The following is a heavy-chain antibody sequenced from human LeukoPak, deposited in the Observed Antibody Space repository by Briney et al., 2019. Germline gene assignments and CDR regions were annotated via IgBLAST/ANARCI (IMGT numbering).Heavy chain of an antibody. Sequence: GGSLRLSCAASGFTFSSYSMNWVRQAPGKGLEWVSYISSSSSTIYYADSVKGRFTISRDNAKNSLYLQMNSLRAEDTAVYYCAREWELPDYWGQGTLVTVSS. CDR1: GFTFSSYS. J-gene: IGHJ4*02. D-gene: IGHD1-26*01. V-gene: IGHV3-48*04. CDR3: AREWELPDY. CDR2: ISSSSSTI.